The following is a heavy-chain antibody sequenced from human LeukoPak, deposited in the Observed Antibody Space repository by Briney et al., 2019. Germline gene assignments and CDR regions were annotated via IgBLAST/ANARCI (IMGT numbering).Heavy chain of an antibody. CDR3: ARGGRPYYYYYYMDV. CDR2: VGTAGDT. CDR1: GFTFSSYD. Sequence: PGGSLRLSCAASGFTFSSYDMHWVRQATGKGLEWVSAVGTAGDTYYPGSVKGRFTISRENAKNSLYLQMNSLRAGGTAVYYCARGGRPYYYYYYMDVWGKGTTVTVSS. J-gene: IGHJ6*03. D-gene: IGHD1-26*01. V-gene: IGHV3-13*01.